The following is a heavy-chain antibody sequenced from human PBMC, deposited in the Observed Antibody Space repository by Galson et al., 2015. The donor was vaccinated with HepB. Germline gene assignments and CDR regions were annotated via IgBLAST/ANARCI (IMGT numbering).Heavy chain of an antibody. V-gene: IGHV1-18*01. D-gene: IGHD3-10*01. CDR2: ISAYNGNT. CDR1: GYTFTSYG. CDR3: ARAAEVRGVIMRGMDV. J-gene: IGHJ6*02. Sequence: SVKVSCKASGYTFTSYGISWVRQAPGQGLEWMGWISAYNGNTNYAQKLQGRVTMTTDTSTSTAYMELRSLRSDDTAVYYCARAAEVRGVIMRGMDVWGQGTTVTASS.